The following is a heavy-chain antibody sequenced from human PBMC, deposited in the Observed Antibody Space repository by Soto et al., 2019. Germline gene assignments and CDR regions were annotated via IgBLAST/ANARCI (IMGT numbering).Heavy chain of an antibody. J-gene: IGHJ5*02. CDR2: IYYSGST. V-gene: IGHV4-30-4*01. CDR3: ARGRGYSGYDP. CDR1: GGSISSGDYY. D-gene: IGHD5-12*01. Sequence: SETLSLTCTVSGGSISSGDYYWSWIRQPPGKGVEWIGYIYYSGSTYYNPSLKSRVTISXXXSXXXXSLXLSXXTAXDTAVYYCARGRGYSGYDPWGQGTLVTVSS.